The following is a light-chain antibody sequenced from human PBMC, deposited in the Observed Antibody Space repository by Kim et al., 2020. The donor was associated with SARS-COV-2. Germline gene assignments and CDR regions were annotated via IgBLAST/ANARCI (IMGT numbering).Light chain of an antibody. V-gene: IGKV3-11*01. CDR1: QSVGSY. CDR2: DAS. Sequence: PGDRATLSCRASQSVGSYFAWYQQKPGQPPRLLIYDASVRATGVPARFRGSGYGTDFTLTIDSLEPEDFVVYYCHHRSDWPQGAFGQGTRLE. CDR3: HHRSDWPQGA. J-gene: IGKJ5*01.